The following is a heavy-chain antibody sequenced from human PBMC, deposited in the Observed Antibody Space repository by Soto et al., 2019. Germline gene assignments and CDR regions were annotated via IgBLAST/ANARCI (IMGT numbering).Heavy chain of an antibody. J-gene: IGHJ3*02. Sequence: PGGSLRLSCAASGFTVRSNYMSWVRQAPGKGLEWVSVIYSGGSTYYADSVKGRFTISRDNSKNTLYLQMNSLRAEDTAVYDCARDHPLAAFDIWGQGTMVTVSS. CDR2: IYSGGST. CDR3: ARDHPLAAFDI. CDR1: GFTVRSNY. V-gene: IGHV3-66*01.